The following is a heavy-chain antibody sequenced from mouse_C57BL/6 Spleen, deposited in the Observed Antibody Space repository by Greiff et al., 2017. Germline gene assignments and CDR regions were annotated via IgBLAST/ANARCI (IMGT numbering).Heavy chain of an antibody. Sequence: VQRVESGPELVKPGASVKISCKASGYAFSSSWMNWVKQRPGKGLEWIGRIYPGDGNTNYNGKFKGKATLTADKSSSTAYMQLSSLTSEDSAVYFCASGDDFDYWGQGTTLTVSS. CDR1: GYAFSSSW. CDR3: ASGDDFDY. J-gene: IGHJ2*01. V-gene: IGHV1-82*01. CDR2: IYPGDGNT. D-gene: IGHD3-3*01.